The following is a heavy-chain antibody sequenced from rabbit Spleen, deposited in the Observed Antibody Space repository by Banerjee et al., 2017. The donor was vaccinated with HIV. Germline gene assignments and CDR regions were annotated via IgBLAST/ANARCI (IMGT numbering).Heavy chain of an antibody. CDR1: GIDFSSYYY. J-gene: IGHJ6*01. D-gene: IGHD3-3*01. Sequence: QSLEESGGDLVKPGASLTLTCKASGIDFSSYYYMCWVRQAPGKGLQWIACINAVTGKAVYATWAKGRFTFSKTSSTTVTLQMTSLTAADTATYFCARDTASSFSSYGMDLWGPGTLVTVS. V-gene: IGHV1S40*01. CDR2: INAVTGKA. CDR3: ARDTASSFSSYGMDL.